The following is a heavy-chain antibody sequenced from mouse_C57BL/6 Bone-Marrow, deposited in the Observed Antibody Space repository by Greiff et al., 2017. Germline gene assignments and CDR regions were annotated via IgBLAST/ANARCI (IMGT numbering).Heavy chain of an antibody. CDR2: INPYNGGT. V-gene: IGHV1-19*01. CDR3: ARGNFYARDY. J-gene: IGHJ4*01. Sequence: VQLQQSGPVLVKPGASVKMSCKASGYTFPDYYMNWVKQSHGKSLEWIGVINPYNGGTSYNQKFKGKATLTVDKSSSTAYMELNSLTSEDSAVYYCARGNFYARDYWGQGTSVTVSS. D-gene: IGHD2-1*01. CDR1: GYTFPDYY.